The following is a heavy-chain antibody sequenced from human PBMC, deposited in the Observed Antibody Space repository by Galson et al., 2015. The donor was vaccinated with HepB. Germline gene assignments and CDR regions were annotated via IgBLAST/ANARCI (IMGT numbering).Heavy chain of an antibody. CDR2: INAGNGNT. D-gene: IGHD3-3*02. V-gene: IGHV1-3*01. J-gene: IGHJ4*02. Sequence: SVKVSCKASGYTFTSYAMHWVRQAPGQRLEWMGWINAGNGNTKYSQKFQGRVTITRDTSASTAYMELSSLRSEDTAVYYCARVPRSRFGSYDYWGQGTLVTVSS. CDR3: ARVPRSRFGSYDY. CDR1: GYTFTSYA.